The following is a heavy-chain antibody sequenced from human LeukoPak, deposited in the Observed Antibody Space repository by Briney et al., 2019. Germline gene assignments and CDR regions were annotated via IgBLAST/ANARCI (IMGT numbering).Heavy chain of an antibody. CDR1: GYTFTSYG. J-gene: IGHJ6*02. V-gene: IGHV1-18*01. CDR3: ARDRTYYDFWSGYYYYYYYGMDV. Sequence: GASVKVSCKASGYTFTSYGISWVRQAPGQGLEWMGWISAYNGNTNYAQKLQGRVTMTTDTSTSTAYMELRSLRSDDTAVYYCARDRTYYDFWSGYYYYYYYGMDVWGQGTTVTVSS. D-gene: IGHD3-3*01. CDR2: ISAYNGNT.